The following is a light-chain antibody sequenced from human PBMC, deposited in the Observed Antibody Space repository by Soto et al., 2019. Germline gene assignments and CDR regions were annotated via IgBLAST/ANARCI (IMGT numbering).Light chain of an antibody. CDR2: GSS. V-gene: IGKV3-20*01. Sequence: EIVLTQSPGTLSLSPGERATLSCRASQSVSSSYLAWYQQKPGQAPRLLIYGSSSRATGIPDRFSGRGSGTDFTLTISRLEPEDFAVYYCQQNGGSSWTFGQGTKVEVK. J-gene: IGKJ1*01. CDR3: QQNGGSSWT. CDR1: QSVSSSY.